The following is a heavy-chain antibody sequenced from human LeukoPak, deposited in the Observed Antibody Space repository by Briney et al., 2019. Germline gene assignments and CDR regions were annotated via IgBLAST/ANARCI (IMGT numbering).Heavy chain of an antibody. J-gene: IGHJ4*02. Sequence: PSQTLSLTCTVSGGSISSGSYYWSWIRQPAGKGLEWIGRIYTSGSTNYNPSLKSRVTISVDTSKNQFSLKLSSVTAADTAVYYCARESRLAVTIYFDYWGQGTLVTVSS. CDR2: IYTSGST. V-gene: IGHV4-61*02. D-gene: IGHD4-17*01. CDR3: ARESRLAVTIYFDY. CDR1: GGSISSGSYY.